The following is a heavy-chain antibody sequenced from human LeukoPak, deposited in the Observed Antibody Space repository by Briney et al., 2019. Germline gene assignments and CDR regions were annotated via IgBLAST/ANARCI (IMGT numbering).Heavy chain of an antibody. CDR3: ARRAGDYYDSSVLNWFDP. CDR1: GGSISSSSYY. V-gene: IGHV4-39*07. Sequence: SETLSLTCTVSGGSISSSSYYWGWIRQPPGKGLEWIGSIYYSGSTYYNPSLKSRVTISVDTSKNQFSLKLSSVTAADTAVYYCARRAGDYYDSSVLNWFDPWGQGTLVTVSS. J-gene: IGHJ5*02. CDR2: IYYSGST. D-gene: IGHD3-22*01.